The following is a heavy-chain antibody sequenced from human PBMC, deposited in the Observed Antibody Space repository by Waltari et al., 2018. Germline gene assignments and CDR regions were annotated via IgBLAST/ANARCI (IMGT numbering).Heavy chain of an antibody. CDR1: GGSISSYS. Sequence: QVQLQESGPGLVKPSETLSLTCPVSGGSISSYSWTWIRQPPGKGLEWIGYIYYSGSTNYNPSLKSRVTISVDTSKNQFSLKLSSVTAADTAVYYCARVTRSSSIDYWGQGTLVTVSS. D-gene: IGHD6-6*01. J-gene: IGHJ4*02. CDR3: ARVTRSSSIDY. V-gene: IGHV4-59*01. CDR2: IYYSGST.